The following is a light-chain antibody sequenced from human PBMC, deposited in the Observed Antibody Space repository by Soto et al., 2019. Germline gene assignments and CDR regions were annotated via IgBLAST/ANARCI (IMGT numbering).Light chain of an antibody. J-gene: IGKJ1*01. CDR2: SAS. CDR1: QNVASS. CDR3: LQYNSWPRT. Sequence: IVMTQSPATLSLSAGDRVTLPCRASQNVASSLAWYKQRPGQAPRLLIFSASTRATGIPARVSGSGSGTEFTLTISSLQSEDFEVYYCLQYNSWPRTFGQGTKVDIK. V-gene: IGKV3-15*01.